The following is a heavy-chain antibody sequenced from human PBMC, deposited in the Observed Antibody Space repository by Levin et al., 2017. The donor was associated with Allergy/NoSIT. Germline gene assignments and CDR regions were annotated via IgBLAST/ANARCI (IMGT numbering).Heavy chain of an antibody. D-gene: IGHD3-10*01. V-gene: IGHV4-4*02. CDR1: GDSISINTW. CDR2: ISHSGNT. J-gene: IGHJ4*02. CDR3: AKHGGRSQGY. Sequence: SETLSLTCAVSGDSISINTWWSWVRQPPGKGLEWIGQISHSGNTDYSPSLKSRVTISVDRSQNQVSLNLYSVTAADTAVYYCAKHGGRSQGYWGQGTLVTVSS.